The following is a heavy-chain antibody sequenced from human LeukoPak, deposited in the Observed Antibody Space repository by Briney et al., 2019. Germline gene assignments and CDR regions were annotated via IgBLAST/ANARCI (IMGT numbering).Heavy chain of an antibody. D-gene: IGHD3-3*01. CDR3: ASLPLTIFGVVFDY. J-gene: IGHJ4*02. Sequence: PSETLSLTCTVSGGSISSYYWSWIRQPPGKGLEWIGYIYYSGSTYYNPSLKSRVTISVDTSKNQFSLKLSSVTAADTAVYYCASLPLTIFGVVFDYWGQGTLVTVSS. CDR1: GGSISSYY. CDR2: IYYSGST. V-gene: IGHV4-59*08.